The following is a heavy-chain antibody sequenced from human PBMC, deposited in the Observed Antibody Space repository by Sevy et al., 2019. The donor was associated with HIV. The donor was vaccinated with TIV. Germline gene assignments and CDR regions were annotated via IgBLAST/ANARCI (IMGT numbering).Heavy chain of an antibody. J-gene: IGHJ4*02. CDR3: ARGGGNGWYYFDY. V-gene: IGHV1-69*13. CDR2: IIPVLGTV. Sequence: ASVKVSCKASGGTFSSYGISWVRQAPGQRLEWMGGIIPVLGTVNCAQKFQRRVTITADESTKTAYMELSSLRSEDTAVYYSARGGGNGWYYFDYWGQETLVTVSS. D-gene: IGHD6-19*01. CDR1: GGTFSSYG.